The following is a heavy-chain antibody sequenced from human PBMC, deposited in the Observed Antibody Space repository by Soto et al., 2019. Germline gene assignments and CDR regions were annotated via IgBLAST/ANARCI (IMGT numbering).Heavy chain of an antibody. Sequence: QVHLVQSGGGVVQPGKSLRLSCAASGFSLSNYGIHWVRQAPGKGLEWVAVISHDENEKYYVDSVKGRFSISRDNSKNTVYLQMNSLRPEDTAVYYCAKERFLEYDYWGQGTLVTVSS. CDR3: AKERFLEYDY. CDR2: ISHDENEK. D-gene: IGHD3-3*01. V-gene: IGHV3-30*18. J-gene: IGHJ4*02. CDR1: GFSLSNYG.